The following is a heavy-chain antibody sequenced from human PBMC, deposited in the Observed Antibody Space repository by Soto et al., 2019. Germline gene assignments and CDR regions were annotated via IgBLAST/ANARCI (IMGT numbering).Heavy chain of an antibody. D-gene: IGHD3-10*01. CDR1: GVPITTFY. CDR2: IYYGGST. J-gene: IGHJ6*02. CDR3: ARGQLLHYQYGLDV. Sequence: QVQLQESGPALVRPSDSLSLMCSVSGVPITTFYWSWIRQAPGKGLEYIGYIYYGGSTHYNPALNSRVTISVDTANNELSLKLRSVTAADTAAYYCARGQLLHYQYGLDVWGQGTTVIV. V-gene: IGHV4-59*07.